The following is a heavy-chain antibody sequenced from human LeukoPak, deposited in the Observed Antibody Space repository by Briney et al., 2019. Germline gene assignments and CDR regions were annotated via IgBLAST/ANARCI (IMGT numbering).Heavy chain of an antibody. CDR1: GFTFDDYD. CDR3: AKGNFEYSSGWYHAFDI. Sequence: GGSLRLSCAASGFTFDDYDMHWVRQAPGKGLEWVSGISWNSGSIGYAVSVKGRFTISRDNAKNSLYLQMNSLRAEDMALYYCAKGNFEYSSGWYHAFDIWGQGTMVTVSS. J-gene: IGHJ3*02. V-gene: IGHV3-9*03. CDR2: ISWNSGSI. D-gene: IGHD6-19*01.